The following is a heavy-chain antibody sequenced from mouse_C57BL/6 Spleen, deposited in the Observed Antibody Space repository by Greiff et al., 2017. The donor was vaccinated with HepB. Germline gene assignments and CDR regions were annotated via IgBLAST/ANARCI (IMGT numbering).Heavy chain of an antibody. CDR2: IDPNSGGT. D-gene: IGHD1-1*01. CDR1: GYTFTSYW. Sequence: QVQLQQPGAELVKPGASVKLSCKASGYTFTSYWMHWVKQRPGRGLEWIGRIDPNSGGTKYNEKFKSKATLTVDKPSSTAYMQLSSLTPEDSAVYYCAREGDYYGSSGFAYWGQGTLVTVSA. CDR3: AREGDYYGSSGFAY. J-gene: IGHJ3*01. V-gene: IGHV1-72*01.